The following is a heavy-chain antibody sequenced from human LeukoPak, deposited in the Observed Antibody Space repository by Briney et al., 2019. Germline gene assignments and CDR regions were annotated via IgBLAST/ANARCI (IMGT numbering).Heavy chain of an antibody. V-gene: IGHV1-8*01. D-gene: IGHD2-2*01. CDR2: MNPNSGNT. Sequence: ASVKVSCKASGYTFRSYDINWVRQATVQGLEWMGWMNPNSGNTGYAQKFQGRVTMTRNTSISTAYMELSSLRSEDTAVYYCARGPAMAEISFDYWGQGTLVTVPS. CDR3: ARGPAMAEISFDY. J-gene: IGHJ4*02. CDR1: GYTFRSYD.